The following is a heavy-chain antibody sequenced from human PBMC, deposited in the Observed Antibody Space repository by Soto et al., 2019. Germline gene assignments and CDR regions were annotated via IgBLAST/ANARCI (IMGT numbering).Heavy chain of an antibody. D-gene: IGHD3-22*01. CDR3: ATLQYYYDSSGYYQGPYFDY. CDR2: ISAYNGNT. Sequence: QVQLVQSGAEVKKPGASVKVSCKASGYTFTSYGISWVRQAPGQGLEWMGWISAYNGNTNYAQKVQGRVTMTTDTPTRTDYMERRSLGSDDPAVYYCATLQYYYDSSGYYQGPYFDYWGQGTLVTVSS. J-gene: IGHJ4*02. CDR1: GYTFTSYG. V-gene: IGHV1-18*01.